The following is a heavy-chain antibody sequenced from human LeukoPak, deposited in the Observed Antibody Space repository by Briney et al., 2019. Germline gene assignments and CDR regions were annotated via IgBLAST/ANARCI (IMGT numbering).Heavy chain of an antibody. J-gene: IGHJ4*02. CDR2: ITESGDDT. CDR1: GFTFSDYD. V-gene: IGHV3-23*01. Sequence: GGSLRLSCAASGFTFSDYDMSWVRQAPGKGPEWVSVITESGDDTNYADSVKGRFIISRDNSKNTLFLQMNSLRVEDTAVYYCARDETKGKGTAWFGWVYWGRGTLVTVSS. CDR3: ARDETKGKGTAWFGWVY. D-gene: IGHD3-10*01.